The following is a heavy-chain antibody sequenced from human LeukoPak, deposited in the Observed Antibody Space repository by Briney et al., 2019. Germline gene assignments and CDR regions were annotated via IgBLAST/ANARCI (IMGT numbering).Heavy chain of an antibody. D-gene: IGHD3-10*01. J-gene: IGHJ6*03. V-gene: IGHV4-61*02. CDR1: GGSISSGSYY. CDR2: IYNSGST. CDR3: ARDRGFMVRGSRRGYDDYYYYMDV. Sequence: SETLSLTCTVSGGSISSGSYYWSWIRQPAGKGLEWIGRIYNSGSTNYNPSLKSRVTISVDTSKNQFSLKLSSVTAADTAVYYCARDRGFMVRGSRRGYDDYYYYMDVWGKGTTVTISS.